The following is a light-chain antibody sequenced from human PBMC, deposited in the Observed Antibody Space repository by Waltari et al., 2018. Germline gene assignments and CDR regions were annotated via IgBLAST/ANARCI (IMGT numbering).Light chain of an antibody. V-gene: IGLV4-69*01. CDR3: QTWGTDSRV. CDR2: LNSDGSH. CDR1: GGHSGNA. J-gene: IGLJ3*02. Sequence: QLVLTQSPSVSASLGASVKLTCTLSGGHSGNAIAWHHQQPEKGPRYLMKLNSDGSHHKGDGIPDRFSGSSSGAERYLSISSVQSEDEADYYCQTWGTDSRVFGGGTKLTVL.